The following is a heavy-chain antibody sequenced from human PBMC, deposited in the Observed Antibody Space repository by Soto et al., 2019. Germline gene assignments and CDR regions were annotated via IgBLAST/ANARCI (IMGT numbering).Heavy chain of an antibody. D-gene: IGHD4-17*01. Sequence: PSETLSLTCTVSGGSISSGDYYWSWIRQPPGKGLEWIGYIYYSGSTYYNPSLKSRVTISVDTSKNQFSLKLSSVTAADTAVYYCAREGQTTDAFDIWGQGTMVTVSS. V-gene: IGHV4-30-4*02. CDR2: IYYSGST. J-gene: IGHJ3*02. CDR1: GGSISSGDYY. CDR3: AREGQTTDAFDI.